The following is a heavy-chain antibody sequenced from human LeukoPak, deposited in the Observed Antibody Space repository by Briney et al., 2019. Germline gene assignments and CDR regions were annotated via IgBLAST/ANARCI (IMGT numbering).Heavy chain of an antibody. V-gene: IGHV1-2*02. CDR1: GYTFTGYF. CDR3: AFSGIYGVF. CDR2: INPNSGGT. D-gene: IGHD1-26*01. Sequence: ASVKVSCKASGYTFTGYFIHWVRQAPGQGLEWIGCINPNSGGTNYAQNFQGRVTMTRDTSISTAYMELSRLRSDVTAVYYGAFSGIYGVFWGQGTLVTVSS. J-gene: IGHJ4*02.